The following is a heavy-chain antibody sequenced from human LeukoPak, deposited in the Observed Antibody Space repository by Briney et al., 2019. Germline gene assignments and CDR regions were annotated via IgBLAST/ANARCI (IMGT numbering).Heavy chain of an antibody. D-gene: IGHD3-10*01. V-gene: IGHV3-9*01. CDR1: GFTFDDYV. J-gene: IGHJ4*02. CDR2: ISWNSGSI. CDR3: AKDIGSGSYYNFDN. Sequence: LRLSCVASGFTFDDYVMHWVRQAPGKGLEWVSGISWNSGSIGYADSLKGRFIISRDNAKNSLHLQMNSLRAEGTALYYCAKDIGSGSYYNFDNWGQGTLVTVSS.